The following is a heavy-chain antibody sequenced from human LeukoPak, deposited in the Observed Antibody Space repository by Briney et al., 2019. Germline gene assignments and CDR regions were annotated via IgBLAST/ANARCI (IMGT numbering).Heavy chain of an antibody. CDR3: ARGIGSGSYFEWGVWFDP. CDR2: ISAYNGNT. D-gene: IGHD3-10*01. Sequence: ASVKVSCKASGYTFTSYGISWVRQAPGQGLEWMGWISAYNGNTNYAQKLQGRVTMTTDTSTSTAYMELRSLRSDDTAVYYCARGIGSGSYFEWGVWFDPWGQGTLVTVSS. CDR1: GYTFTSYG. J-gene: IGHJ5*02. V-gene: IGHV1-18*01.